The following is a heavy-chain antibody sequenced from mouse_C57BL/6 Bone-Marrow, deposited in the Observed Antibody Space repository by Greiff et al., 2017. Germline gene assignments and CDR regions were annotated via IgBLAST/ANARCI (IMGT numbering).Heavy chain of an antibody. V-gene: IGHV1-50*01. CDR2: IDPSDSYT. CDR1: GYTFTSYW. J-gene: IGHJ3*01. Sequence: QVQLQQPGAELVKPGASVKLSCTASGYTFTSYWMQWVKQRPGQGLEWIGEIDPSDSYTNYNQKFKGKATLTVDTSASTAYMQLSSLTSEDAAVYYCARGLRRRGAWFAYWGQGTLVTGSA. D-gene: IGHD2-2*01. CDR3: ARGLRRRGAWFAY.